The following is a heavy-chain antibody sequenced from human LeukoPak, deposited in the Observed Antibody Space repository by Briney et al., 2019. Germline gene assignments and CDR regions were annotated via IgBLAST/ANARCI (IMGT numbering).Heavy chain of an antibody. Sequence: ASVKVSCKASGYTFTSYGISWVRQAPGQGLEWMGIINPVNGATSYAQKFQGRVTMTRDTSTSIVYMELNSLRSEDTAVYYCATAPPSGTYYYFDYWGQGTLVTVSS. CDR3: ATAPPSGTYYYFDY. CDR1: GYTFTSYG. J-gene: IGHJ4*02. D-gene: IGHD1-26*01. CDR2: INPVNGAT. V-gene: IGHV1-46*01.